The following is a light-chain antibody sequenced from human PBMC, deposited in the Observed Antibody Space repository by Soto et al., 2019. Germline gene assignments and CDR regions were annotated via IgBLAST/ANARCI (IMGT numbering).Light chain of an antibody. J-gene: IGKJ1*01. CDR3: YQYEQTSHWT. Sequence: DIVMTQSPDSLTVSLGERATINCKSSQSLLSNSNNRHSIAWYQQKPGQAPRLLIYWASTRESGVPDRFSGSGSGTDFTLTIRSVQPEDVGVHLCYQYEQTSHWTLVRGTKVDIK. CDR2: WAS. V-gene: IGKV4-1*01. CDR1: QSLLSNSNNRHS.